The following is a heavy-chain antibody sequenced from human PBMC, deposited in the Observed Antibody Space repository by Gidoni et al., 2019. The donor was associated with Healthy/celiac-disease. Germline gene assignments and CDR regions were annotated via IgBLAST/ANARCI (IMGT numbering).Heavy chain of an antibody. CDR1: GFTVSSNY. D-gene: IGHD3-16*01. V-gene: IGHV3-66*02. Sequence: EVQLVESGGGLVQPGGSLRLSCAASGFTVSSNYMGWVRQAPGKGLEWVSVIYSGGSTYYADSGKGRFTISRDNSKNTLYLQMNSLRAEDTAVYYCAREGVWGSFDYWGQGTLVTVSS. J-gene: IGHJ4*02. CDR3: AREGVWGSFDY. CDR2: IYSGGST.